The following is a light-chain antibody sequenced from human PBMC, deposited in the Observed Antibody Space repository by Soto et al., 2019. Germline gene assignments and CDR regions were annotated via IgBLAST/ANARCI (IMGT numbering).Light chain of an antibody. CDR3: QQCGPSLKYT. CDR1: QAVTGNY. V-gene: IGKV3-20*01. CDR2: GAS. Sequence: EVVLTQSPDTLSLSPGERVTLSCRASQAVTGNYLAWYQQKPGQAPRLLIYGASNRATGIPDRFSGSGSGTDFTLTISRLEPEDFAVYYCQQCGPSLKYTFGQGTKLEIK. J-gene: IGKJ2*01.